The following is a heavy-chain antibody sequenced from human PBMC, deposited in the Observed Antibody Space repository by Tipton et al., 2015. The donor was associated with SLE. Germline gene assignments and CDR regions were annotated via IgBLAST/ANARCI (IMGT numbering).Heavy chain of an antibody. V-gene: IGHV4-34*01. CDR2: IHHSGST. CDR1: GESFSGYY. D-gene: IGHD3-3*01. J-gene: IGHJ5*02. Sequence: LRLSCAVYGESFSGYYWSWIRQPPGKGLQWIGEIHHSGSTNYNPSLKSRVTISVDASKKQFSLKLSSVTAADTAVYYCARTCYDFWSASNWFDPWGQGTLVTFSS. CDR3: ARTCYDFWSASNWFDP.